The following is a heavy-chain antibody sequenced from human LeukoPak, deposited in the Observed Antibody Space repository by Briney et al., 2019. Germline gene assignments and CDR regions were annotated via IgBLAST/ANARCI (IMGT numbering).Heavy chain of an antibody. J-gene: IGHJ4*02. CDR1: GFSFSGHW. V-gene: IGHV3-7*02. CDR3: DYRNNFVY. Sequence: GGSLRLSCAASGFSFSGHWMNWVRQPPGKGLEWVANIKADGSEKYYVVYLKGRLTISRDDAKRTVDLQMDHLRAEDTASYYCDYRNNFVYWGEGALVTVSS. CDR2: IKADGSEK. D-gene: IGHD1-20*01.